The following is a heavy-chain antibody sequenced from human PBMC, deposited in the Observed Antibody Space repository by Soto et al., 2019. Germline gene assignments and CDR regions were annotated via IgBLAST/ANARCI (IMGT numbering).Heavy chain of an antibody. CDR2: IKSKTDGGTA. D-gene: IGHD3-9*01. J-gene: IGHJ4*02. V-gene: IGHV3-15*01. Sequence: LXLSCAASVLNLRHPCMTWVRQAAWKGLQWVGRIKSKTDGGTADYAAPVKGRFTISRDDSKNTVYLQMNSLKTEDTAVYYCTTGIYYDILTGYHDVAYWGQGTLVTVSS. CDR3: TTGIYYDILTGYHDVAY. CDR1: VLNLRHPC.